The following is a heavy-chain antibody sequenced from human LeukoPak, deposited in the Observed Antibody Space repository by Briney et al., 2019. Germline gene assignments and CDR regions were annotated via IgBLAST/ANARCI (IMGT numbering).Heavy chain of an antibody. J-gene: IGHJ4*02. D-gene: IGHD5-24*01. CDR3: AREGDGQYYFDY. CDR1: GFTFSSYE. V-gene: IGHV3-48*03. Sequence: GGSLRLSCAASGFTFSSYEMNWVRQAPGKGPEWVSYISSSGSTIYYADSVKGRFTISRDNAKNSLYLQMNSLRAEDTAVYYCAREGDGQYYFDYWGQGTLVTVSS. CDR2: ISSSGSTI.